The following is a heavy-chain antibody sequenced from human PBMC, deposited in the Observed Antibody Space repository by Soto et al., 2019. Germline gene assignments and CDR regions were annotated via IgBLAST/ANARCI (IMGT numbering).Heavy chain of an antibody. V-gene: IGHV3-21*06. J-gene: IGHJ4*02. CDR1: GFSFSAYT. D-gene: IGHD3-10*01. Sequence: PGGSLRLSCVASGFSFSAYTMSWVRQAPGKGLDWVWTISPSSSNIFYAASVKGRFTGSRDNAKNTLKLQMDDLRAEDTAVYYCARGLVGVAVAADLDYWGQGTLVTVSS. CDR2: ISPSSSNI. CDR3: ARGLVGVAVAADLDY.